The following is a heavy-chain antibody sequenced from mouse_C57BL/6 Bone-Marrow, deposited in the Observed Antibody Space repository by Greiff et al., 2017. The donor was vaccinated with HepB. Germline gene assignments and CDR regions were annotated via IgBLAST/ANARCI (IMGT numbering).Heavy chain of an antibody. J-gene: IGHJ3*01. V-gene: IGHV2-6*01. CDR1: GFSLTSYG. CDR2: IWGVGST. CDR3: ASFYYSNFAWFAY. D-gene: IGHD2-5*01. Sequence: QVQLQQSGPGLVAPSQSLSITCTVSGFSLTSYGVDWVRQSPGKGLEWLGVIWGVGSTNYNSALKSRLSISKDNSKSQVFLKMNSLQTDDTAMYYCASFYYSNFAWFAYWGQGTLVTVSA.